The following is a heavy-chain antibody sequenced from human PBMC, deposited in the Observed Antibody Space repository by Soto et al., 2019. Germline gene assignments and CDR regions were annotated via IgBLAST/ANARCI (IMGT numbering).Heavy chain of an antibody. CDR2: MNPNSGNT. J-gene: IGHJ3*02. V-gene: IGHV1-8*01. CDR3: ASGGSLDPSDDAFDI. CDR1: GYTFTRYD. Sequence: ASVTVSCKASGYTFTRYDINWVRQATGQGLEWMGWMNPNSGNTGYAQKFQGRVTMTRNTSISTAYMELSSLRSEDTAVYYCASGGSLDPSDDAFDIWGQGTMVTVSS. D-gene: IGHD2-15*01.